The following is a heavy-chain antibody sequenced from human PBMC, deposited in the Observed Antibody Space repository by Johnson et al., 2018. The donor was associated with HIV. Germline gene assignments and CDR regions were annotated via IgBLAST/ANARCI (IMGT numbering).Heavy chain of an antibody. V-gene: IGHV3-30*04. J-gene: IGHJ3*02. CDR3: ARERYCSGYYYGTVFYAFDI. Sequence: QVQLVESGGGVVQPGRSLRLSCAASGFTFSSYAMHWVRQAPGKGLEWVAVISYDGSNKYYADSVKGRFTISRDNSKNTLYLQMNSLRAEDTAVYYCARERYCSGYYYGTVFYAFDIWGQGTMVTVSS. CDR1: GFTFSSYA. D-gene: IGHD3-22*01. CDR2: ISYDGSNK.